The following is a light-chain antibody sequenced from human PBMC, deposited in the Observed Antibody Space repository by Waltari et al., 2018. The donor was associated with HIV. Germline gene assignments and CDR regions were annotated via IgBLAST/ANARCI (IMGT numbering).Light chain of an antibody. Sequence: AIQLTQSPSSLSASVGDTVIITCRTSQGISAALAWYRQKPGKTPELLIYDVSTLQSGVPSKFSGSGSGTDFTLTINSLQPEDSATYYCQQFNSCPLTFGQGTRLEIK. J-gene: IGKJ5*01. CDR3: QQFNSCPLT. CDR2: DVS. V-gene: IGKV1-13*02. CDR1: QGISAA.